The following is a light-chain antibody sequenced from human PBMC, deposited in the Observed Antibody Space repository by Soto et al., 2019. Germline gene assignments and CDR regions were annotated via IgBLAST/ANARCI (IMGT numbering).Light chain of an antibody. CDR2: SNN. CDR3: AAWDDSLNGQV. V-gene: IGLV1-44*01. CDR1: GSNIGSNT. Sequence: QSVLTQPPSASGTPGQRVTISCSGSGSNIGSNTVNWYQQLPGTAPKLLIYSNNQRPSGVPDRFSGSKSGTSASLAISGLQSEDEADYYCAAWDDSLNGQVFGGGTQLTVL. J-gene: IGLJ2*01.